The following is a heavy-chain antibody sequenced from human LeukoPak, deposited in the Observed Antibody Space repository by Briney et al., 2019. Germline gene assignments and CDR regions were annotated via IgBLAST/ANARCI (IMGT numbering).Heavy chain of an antibody. V-gene: IGHV4-4*02. Sequence: SETLSLTCAVSGGSISSPNWWTWVRQASGKGLEWIGEIYHSGSTNYNPSLKSRVTISVDKSKNQFSLKLSSVTAADTAVYYCARDLTTVTTSWGQGTLVTVSS. CDR2: IYHSGST. CDR1: GGSISSPNW. J-gene: IGHJ5*02. D-gene: IGHD4-17*01. CDR3: ARDLTTVTTS.